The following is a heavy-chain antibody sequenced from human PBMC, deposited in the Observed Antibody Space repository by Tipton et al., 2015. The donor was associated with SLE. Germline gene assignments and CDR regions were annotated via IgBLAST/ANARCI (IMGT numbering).Heavy chain of an antibody. CDR3: ARSGGAARGGYFDY. Sequence: TLSLTCTVSGGSISSGGYYWSWIRQPPGKGLEWIGYIYYSGSTNYNPSLESRVTISVDTSKNQFSLKLSSVTAADTAVYYCARSGGAARGGYFDYWGQGTLVTVSS. J-gene: IGHJ4*02. CDR1: GGSISSGGYY. V-gene: IGHV4-61*08. D-gene: IGHD6-6*01. CDR2: IYYSGST.